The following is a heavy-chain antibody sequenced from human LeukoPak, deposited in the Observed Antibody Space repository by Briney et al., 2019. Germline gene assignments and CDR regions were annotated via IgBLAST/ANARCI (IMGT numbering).Heavy chain of an antibody. Sequence: GGPLRFSCAASGFTVSSNYMSWVGQAPGKGLEWVSVIYSGGSTYYADSVKGRFTISRDNSKNTLYLQMNSLRAEDTAVYYCARDLTSRDGYNYGYWGQGTLVTVSS. CDR1: GFTVSSNY. CDR2: IYSGGST. J-gene: IGHJ4*02. V-gene: IGHV3-66*01. CDR3: ARDLTSRDGYNYGY. D-gene: IGHD5-24*01.